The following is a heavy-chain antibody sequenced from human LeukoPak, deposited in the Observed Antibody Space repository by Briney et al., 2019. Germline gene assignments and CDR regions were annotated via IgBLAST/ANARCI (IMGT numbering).Heavy chain of an antibody. CDR3: ARHYGP. CDR2: VYYSGRA. CDR1: GGAVSSGSYY. D-gene: IGHD3-16*01. V-gene: IGHV4-61*01. Sequence: PSETLSLTCTVSGGAVSSGSYYWNWIRQPPGKGLEWIGYVYYSGRANYNPSLKSRVTMSVDTSKNQFSLKLNSVTAADTAVYYCARHYGPWGQGTLVTVSS. J-gene: IGHJ5*02.